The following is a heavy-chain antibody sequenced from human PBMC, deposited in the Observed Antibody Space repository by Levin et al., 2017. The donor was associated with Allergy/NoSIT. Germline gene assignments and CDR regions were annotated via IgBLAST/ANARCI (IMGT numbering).Heavy chain of an antibody. D-gene: IGHD1-1*01. V-gene: IGHV1-2*02. CDR3: VRTGTMDV. CDR2: IDPKNGAT. Sequence: GASVKVSCKASGYTFTGYNIHWVRQAPGQGLEWMGWIDPKNGATSYAQKFQGRVTMTRDTSISTAYMEVSRLRSDDTAVFYCVRTGTMDVWGPGTTVTVSS. CDR1: GYTFTGYN. J-gene: IGHJ6*02.